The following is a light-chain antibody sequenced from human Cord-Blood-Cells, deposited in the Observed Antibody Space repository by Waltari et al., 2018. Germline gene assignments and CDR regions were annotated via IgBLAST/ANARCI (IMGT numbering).Light chain of an antibody. CDR2: DAS. Sequence: EIVLTQSPATLSLSPGERATLSCRASQLVSSYLAWYQQKPGQAPRLLIYDASNRATGIPARFSGSGSGTDFTLTISSLEPEDFAVYYCQQRSNWPPKFTFGPGTKVDIK. J-gene: IGKJ3*01. CDR3: QQRSNWPPKFT. V-gene: IGKV3-11*01. CDR1: QLVSSY.